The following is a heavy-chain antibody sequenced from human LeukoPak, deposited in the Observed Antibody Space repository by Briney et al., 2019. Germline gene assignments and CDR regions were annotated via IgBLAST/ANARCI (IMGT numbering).Heavy chain of an antibody. V-gene: IGHV3-48*01. CDR2: ISSSGSTI. CDR3: ARVPTTYGMDV. D-gene: IGHD1-1*01. CDR1: GFTFSSYS. J-gene: IGHJ6*02. Sequence: GGSLRLSCAASGFTFSSYSMNWVRQAPGKGLEWVSYISSSGSTISHADSVQGRFTDSRDNAKNSLYLQMNSLRAEDTAVYYCARVPTTYGMDVWGQGTTVTVSS.